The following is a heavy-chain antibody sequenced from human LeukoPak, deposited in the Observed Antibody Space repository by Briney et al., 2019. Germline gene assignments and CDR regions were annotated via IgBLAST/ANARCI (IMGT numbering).Heavy chain of an antibody. CDR2: IYSGGST. CDR3: ARVRDGDYYDY. CDR1: GFTVRSNY. D-gene: IGHD4-17*01. V-gene: IGHV3-66*01. Sequence: PGGSLRLSCAASGFTVRSNYMSWVRQAPGKGLEWVSVIYSGGSTYYADSVKGRFTISRDNSKNTLYLQMNSLRADDRAVYYCARVRDGDYYDYWGQGTQVSVSS. J-gene: IGHJ4*02.